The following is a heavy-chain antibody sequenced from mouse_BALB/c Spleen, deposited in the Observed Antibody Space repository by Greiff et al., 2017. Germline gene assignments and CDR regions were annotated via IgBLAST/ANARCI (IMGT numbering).Heavy chain of an antibody. Sequence: EVQLVESGGGLVKPGGSLKLSCAASGFTFSSYTMSWVRQTPEKRLEWVATISSGGSYTYYPDSVKGRFTISRDNAKNTLYLQMSSLKSEDTAMYYCTRSSTVGYAMDYWGQGTSVTVSS. J-gene: IGHJ4*01. CDR2: ISSGGSYT. D-gene: IGHD1-1*01. CDR1: GFTFSSYT. V-gene: IGHV5-6-4*01. CDR3: TRSSTVGYAMDY.